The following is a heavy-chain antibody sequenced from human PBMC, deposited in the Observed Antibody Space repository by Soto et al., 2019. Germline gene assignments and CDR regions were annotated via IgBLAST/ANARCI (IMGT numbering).Heavy chain of an antibody. CDR2: ISGSGDAT. D-gene: IGHD1-1*01. CDR3: AKSVADDHRNYYGMGV. CDR1: GFTFTSFA. J-gene: IGHJ6*02. Sequence: EVQLLESGGGLIQPGGSLRLSCVASGFTFTSFAMTWVRQAPGTGLGWVAGISGSGDATYYAPSVKGRFSISRDNSKNTVYLQMNGPRAEDTAIYFCAKSVADDHRNYYGMGVWGPGTTVAVSS. V-gene: IGHV3-23*01.